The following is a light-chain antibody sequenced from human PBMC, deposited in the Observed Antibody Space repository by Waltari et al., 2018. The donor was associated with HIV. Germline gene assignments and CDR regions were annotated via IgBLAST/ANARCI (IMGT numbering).Light chain of an antibody. J-gene: IGLJ1*01. V-gene: IGLV2-23*02. CDR2: EVT. CDR1: SSNVGSDYL. CDR3: CSCPRSGIRYV. Sequence: QSALTQPPSVSGSPGQSITISCTGTSSNVGSDYLVSWYQQHPGEAPKLIIYEVTKRPSGVSNRFSGSKSGNTASLTISGLQAEDEADYYCCSCPRSGIRYVFGTGTKVTVL.